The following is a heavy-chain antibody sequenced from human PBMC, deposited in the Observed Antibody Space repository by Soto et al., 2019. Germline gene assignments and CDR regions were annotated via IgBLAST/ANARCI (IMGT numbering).Heavy chain of an antibody. Sequence: SETLSLTCAVYGGSFSGYYWSWIRQPPGKGLEWIGEINHSGSTNYNPSLKSRVTISVDTSKNQFSLKLSSVTAADTAVYYCARVWGGAFDIWGQGTMVTVS. CDR3: ARVWGGAFDI. V-gene: IGHV4-34*01. CDR1: GGSFSGYY. CDR2: INHSGST. D-gene: IGHD3-10*01. J-gene: IGHJ3*02.